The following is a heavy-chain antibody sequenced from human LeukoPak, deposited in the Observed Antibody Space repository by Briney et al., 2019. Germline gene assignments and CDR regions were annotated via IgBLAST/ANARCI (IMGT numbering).Heavy chain of an antibody. CDR1: GGSFIGFH. V-gene: IGHV4-34*01. J-gene: IGHJ4*02. CDR2: IYYSGST. D-gene: IGHD2-2*02. CDR3: ARTLYPWNFDY. Sequence: NPSETLSLTCAVYGGSFIGFHWNWIRQPPGKGLEWIGSIYYSGSTYYNPSLKSRVTISVDTSIQFSLKLTSVTAADTAVYYCARTLYPWNFDYWGQGTLVTVSS.